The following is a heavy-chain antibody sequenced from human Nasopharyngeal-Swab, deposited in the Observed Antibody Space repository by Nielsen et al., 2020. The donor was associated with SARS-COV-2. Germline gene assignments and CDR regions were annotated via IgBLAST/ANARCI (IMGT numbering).Heavy chain of an antibody. CDR2: VPSDGSKG. CDR3: ARARCIRSYSSSCPPYFDY. CDR1: GFALNNFV. D-gene: IGHD6-13*01. V-gene: IGHV3-30-3*01. Sequence: GGSLRLSCAASGFALNNFVMQWIRQAPGKGLEWVAVVPSDGSKGQYADSVEGRFTFYRDNSRNMVHLQMNSLRDEDTAVYYCARARCIRSYSSSCPPYFDYWGQGTPVTVSS. J-gene: IGHJ4*02.